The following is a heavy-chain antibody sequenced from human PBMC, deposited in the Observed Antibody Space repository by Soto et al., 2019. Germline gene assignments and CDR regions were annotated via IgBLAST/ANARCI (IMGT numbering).Heavy chain of an antibody. CDR1: GGTFSSYA. V-gene: IGHV1-69*04. J-gene: IGHJ6*02. CDR3: ARGDSSPAYYYYGMDV. Sequence: SVKVSCKASGGTFSSYAISWVRQAPGQGLEWMGRIIPILGIANYAQKFQGRVTITADKSTSTAYMELSSLRSEDTAVYYCARGDSSPAYYYYGMDVWGQGTTVTVSS. CDR2: IIPILGIA. D-gene: IGHD6-13*01.